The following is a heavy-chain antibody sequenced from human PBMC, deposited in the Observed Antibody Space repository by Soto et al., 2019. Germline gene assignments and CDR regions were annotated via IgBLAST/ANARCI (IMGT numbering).Heavy chain of an antibody. CDR3: ARDRGLWFGELLSNRYGMDV. Sequence: QSGGSLRLSCAASGFTFSSYGMHWVRQAPGKGLEWVAVIWYDGSNKYYADSVKGRFTISRDNSKNTLYLQMNSLRAEDTAVYYCARDRGLWFGELLSNRYGMDVWGQGTTVTVSS. V-gene: IGHV3-33*01. J-gene: IGHJ6*02. CDR1: GFTFSSYG. D-gene: IGHD3-10*01. CDR2: IWYDGSNK.